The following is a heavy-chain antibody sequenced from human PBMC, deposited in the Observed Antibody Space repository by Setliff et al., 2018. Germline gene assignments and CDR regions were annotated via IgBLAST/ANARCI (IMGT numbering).Heavy chain of an antibody. CDR1: GYNFPGYY. CDR3: ARRAFIETITGYCFDL. V-gene: IGHV1-2*02. Sequence: ASVKVSCKASGYNFPGYYLHWVRQAPGQGLEWMGWISPHTGNTQYAQNFQGRVTMTRDTSITTAYMELSSLRSNDTALYYCARRAFIETITGYCFDLWGQGTMVTVSS. CDR2: ISPHTGNT. J-gene: IGHJ3*01. D-gene: IGHD1-20*01.